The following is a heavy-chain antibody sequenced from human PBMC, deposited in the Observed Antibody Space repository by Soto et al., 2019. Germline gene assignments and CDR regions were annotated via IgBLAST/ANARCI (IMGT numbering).Heavy chain of an antibody. CDR1: GYTFTSYD. Sequence: ASVKVSCKASGYTFTSYDINWVRQATGQGLEWMGWMNPNSGNTGYAQKFQGRVTMTRNTSISTAYMELSSLRSEDTAVYYCARVPRRYSYGVPDYWGQGTLVTVSS. CDR2: MNPNSGNT. J-gene: IGHJ4*02. CDR3: ARVPRRYSYGVPDY. V-gene: IGHV1-8*01. D-gene: IGHD5-18*01.